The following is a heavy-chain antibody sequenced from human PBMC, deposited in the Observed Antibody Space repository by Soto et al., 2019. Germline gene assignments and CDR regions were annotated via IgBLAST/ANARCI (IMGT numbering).Heavy chain of an antibody. CDR2: ISFDAKHT. V-gene: IGHV3-30*18. J-gene: IGHJ5*02. Sequence: QVQLVESGGGVVQPGRSLRLSCSTSGFTFSNYGMHWFRQAPGKGLEWLAVISFDAKHTDYVDSVKERFAISRDNAKHTLYMQMNSLRAEDTAVNFCAKDMTDHFWTGFCDPWGQGALFTVSS. CDR1: GFTFSNYG. D-gene: IGHD3-3*02. CDR3: AKDMTDHFWTGFCDP.